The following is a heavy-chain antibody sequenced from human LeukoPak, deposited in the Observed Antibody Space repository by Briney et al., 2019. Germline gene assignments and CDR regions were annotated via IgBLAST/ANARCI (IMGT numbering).Heavy chain of an antibody. V-gene: IGHV3-11*04. D-gene: IGHD2-15*01. Sequence: PGGSLRLSCAASGFTFSDYYMSWIRQAPGKGLEWVSYISSSGSTIYYADSVKGRFTISRDNAKNSLYLQMNSLRAEDTAVYYCANGQTYCSGGSCYFSVVYFQHWGQGTLVTVSS. CDR1: GFTFSDYY. CDR2: ISSSGSTI. J-gene: IGHJ1*01. CDR3: ANGQTYCSGGSCYFSVVYFQH.